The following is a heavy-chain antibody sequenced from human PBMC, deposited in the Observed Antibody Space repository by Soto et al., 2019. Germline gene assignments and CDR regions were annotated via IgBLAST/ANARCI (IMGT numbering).Heavy chain of an antibody. J-gene: IGHJ4*02. CDR1: GGSISSGGYS. D-gene: IGHD2-2*03. CDR2: IYHSGST. V-gene: IGHV4-30-2*01. Sequence: KASETLSLTCAVSGGSISSGGYSWSWIRQPPGKGLEWIGYIYHSGSTYYNPSLKSRVTISVDRSKNQFSLKLSSVTAADTAVYYCARGRVDIVVVPAAVFFDYWGQGTLVTVSS. CDR3: ARGRVDIVVVPAAVFFDY.